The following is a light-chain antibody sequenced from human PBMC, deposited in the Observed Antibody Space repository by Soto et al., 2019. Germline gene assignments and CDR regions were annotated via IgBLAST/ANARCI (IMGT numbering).Light chain of an antibody. CDR2: EGS. V-gene: IGLV2-23*01. CDR1: SSDVGSYNL. Sequence: QSALTQPASVSGSPGQSITISCTGTSSDVGSYNLVSWYQQHPGKAPKLMIYEGSKRPSGVSNRFSGSKSGNTASLTISGLQAEDEADYYCCSYAGRIGGGTKLTVL. CDR3: CSYAGR. J-gene: IGLJ2*01.